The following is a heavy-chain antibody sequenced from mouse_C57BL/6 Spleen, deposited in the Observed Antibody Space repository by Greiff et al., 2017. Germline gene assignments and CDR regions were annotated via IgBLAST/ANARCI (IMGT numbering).Heavy chain of an antibody. CDR3: TTVYEYDESAYALDY. CDR2: IDPEDGDA. D-gene: IGHD2-4*01. Sequence: VQLQQSGAELVRPGASVKLSCKASGFNIKDYYMHWVKQRPEQGLEWIGRIDPEDGDAEYAPKFKGKATMTADTSSNTAYLQLSSLTSEDIAVYYFTTVYEYDESAYALDYWGQGTSVTVSA. CDR1: GFNIKDYY. V-gene: IGHV14-1*01. J-gene: IGHJ4*01.